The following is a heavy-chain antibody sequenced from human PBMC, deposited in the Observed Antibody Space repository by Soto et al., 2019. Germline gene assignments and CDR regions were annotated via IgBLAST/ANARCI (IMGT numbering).Heavy chain of an antibody. Sequence: EVQLLESGGGLVQPGGSLRLSCAASGFTFSSYGMTWVRKAPGKGLEWVSFSSATGAGTYYADSVKGRFSISRDNSKNTLYLPITSLRADDTAVYYCAKDRRAGGNYGFYSDFWGQGALVIVSS. V-gene: IGHV3-23*01. D-gene: IGHD1-7*01. CDR1: GFTFSSYG. CDR3: AKDRRAGGNYGFYSDF. CDR2: SSATGAGT. J-gene: IGHJ4*02.